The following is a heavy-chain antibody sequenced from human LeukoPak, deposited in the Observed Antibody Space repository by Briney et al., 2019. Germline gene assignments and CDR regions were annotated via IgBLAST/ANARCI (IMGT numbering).Heavy chain of an antibody. V-gene: IGHV3-7*01. CDR1: GFTFSSDW. CDR2: INQDGSEK. Sequence: GGSLRLSCAASGFTFSSDWMSWVRQAPGKGLEWVADINQDGSEKYYVDSVKGRFTISRDNAKNSLYLQMNSLRAEDTAVYYCARDRKIFGVVIMDAFDIWGQGTMVTVSS. CDR3: ARDRKIFGVVIMDAFDI. D-gene: IGHD3-3*01. J-gene: IGHJ3*02.